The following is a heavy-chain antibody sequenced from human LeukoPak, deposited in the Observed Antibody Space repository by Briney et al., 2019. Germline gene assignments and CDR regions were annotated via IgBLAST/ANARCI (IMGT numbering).Heavy chain of an antibody. CDR2: IYTSVST. CDR3: ARHRGVILDY. J-gene: IGHJ4*02. V-gene: IGHV4-61*02. CDR1: GGSISSGSYY. Sequence: SETLSLTCTVSGGSISSGSYYWRWIRQPAGKGLEWIGRIYTSVSTNYNPSLKSRVTISVDTSKNQFSLKLSSVTAADTAVYYCARHRGVILDYWGQGTLVTVSS. D-gene: IGHD3-16*02.